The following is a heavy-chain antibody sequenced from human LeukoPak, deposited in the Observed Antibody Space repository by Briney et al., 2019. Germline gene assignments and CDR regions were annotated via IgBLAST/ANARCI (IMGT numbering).Heavy chain of an antibody. CDR3: ARAFYGDGDY. CDR1: GGSISSYY. Sequence: SETLSLTCTVSGGSISSYYWSWIRQPPGKGLEWIGYIYYSGSTNYNPSLKSRVTISVDTSKNQFSLKLSSVTAADTAVYYCARAFYGDGDYWGQGTLVTVSS. D-gene: IGHD4-17*01. J-gene: IGHJ4*02. V-gene: IGHV4-59*01. CDR2: IYYSGST.